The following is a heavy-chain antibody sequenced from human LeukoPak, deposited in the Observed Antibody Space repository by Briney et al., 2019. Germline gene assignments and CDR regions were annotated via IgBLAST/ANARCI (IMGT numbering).Heavy chain of an antibody. CDR3: ARSPMGYCSSTSCENWFDP. CDR2: IYYSGST. D-gene: IGHD2-2*01. V-gene: IGHV4-39*07. CDR1: GGSISSSSYY. J-gene: IGHJ5*02. Sequence: PSETLSLTCTVSGGSISSSSYYWGWIRQPPGKGLEWIGSIYYSGSTYYNPSLKSRVTISVDTSKNQFSLKLSSVTAADTAVYYCARSPMGYCSSTSCENWFDPWGQGTLVNVSS.